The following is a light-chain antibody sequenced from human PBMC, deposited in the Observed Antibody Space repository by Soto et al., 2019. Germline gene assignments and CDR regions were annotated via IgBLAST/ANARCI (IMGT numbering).Light chain of an antibody. V-gene: IGKV1-39*01. Sequence: DIQMTQSPSSLSASVGDRVTITCRASQSISSYLNWYQQKPGKAPKLLIYAASSLHSGVPSRFSGSGSGTDFTLNISSLQPEDLATYYCQQSYSTPITVGQGTRLEIK. CDR1: QSISSY. J-gene: IGKJ5*01. CDR3: QQSYSTPIT. CDR2: AAS.